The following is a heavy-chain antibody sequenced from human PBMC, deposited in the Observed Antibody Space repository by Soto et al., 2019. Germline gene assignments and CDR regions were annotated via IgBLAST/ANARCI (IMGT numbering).Heavy chain of an antibody. CDR1: GFTFSXXX. Sequence: SLRLSCVASGFTFSXXXMHWVRQAPGQGLEWVAVVSYDERNIYYADSVKGRFSVSRDNSKNTLFLHMNSLRAEDTAVYFCAKLVDKSLDDYWGQGALVTVSS. J-gene: IGHJ4*02. D-gene: IGHD3-16*01. V-gene: IGHV3-30*18. CDR3: AKLVDKSLDDY. CDR2: VSYDERNI.